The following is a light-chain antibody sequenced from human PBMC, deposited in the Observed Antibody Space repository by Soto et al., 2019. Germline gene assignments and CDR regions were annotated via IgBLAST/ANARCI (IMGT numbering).Light chain of an antibody. CDR3: QQYGSSSFT. CDR1: QSVSSSY. J-gene: IGKJ3*01. Sequence: EIVLTQSPGTLSLSPGERATLSCRASQSVSSSYLAWYQQKPGQAPRLLIYGASSRATGIPDRFSGSGSGTDFTLTISRLEPEDFAVYYCQQYGSSSFTFGPGTNVDIK. CDR2: GAS. V-gene: IGKV3-20*01.